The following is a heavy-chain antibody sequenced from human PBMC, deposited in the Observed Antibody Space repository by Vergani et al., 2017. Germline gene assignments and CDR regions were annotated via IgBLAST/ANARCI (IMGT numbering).Heavy chain of an antibody. Sequence: EVHLLESGGGLVQSGGSLRLSCAASGFTFSNSAVSWVRQGPGGGLAWVSSISGPGLSTYYADAVKGRFSISRDNSKNTVFLQMHSLRAEDTAIYYCVKEKIDLGSYFFDSWGHGILVTVSS. J-gene: IGHJ4*01. CDR3: VKEKIDLGSYFFDS. CDR1: GFTFSNSA. V-gene: IGHV3-23*01. D-gene: IGHD2/OR15-2a*01. CDR2: ISGPGLST.